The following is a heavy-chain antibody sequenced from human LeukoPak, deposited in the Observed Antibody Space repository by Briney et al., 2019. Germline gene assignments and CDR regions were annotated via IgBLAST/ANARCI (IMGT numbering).Heavy chain of an antibody. V-gene: IGHV3-7*01. J-gene: IGHJ4*02. Sequence: GGSLRLSCAASGFTFSRYWMSWVRQAPGKGLEWVANIKQDGSEKYYVDSVKGRFTISRDNAKNSLYLQMNSLRAEDTAVYYCARVGDGYNFWYFDYWGQGTLVTVSS. D-gene: IGHD5-24*01. CDR3: ARVGDGYNFWYFDY. CDR1: GFTFSRYW. CDR2: IKQDGSEK.